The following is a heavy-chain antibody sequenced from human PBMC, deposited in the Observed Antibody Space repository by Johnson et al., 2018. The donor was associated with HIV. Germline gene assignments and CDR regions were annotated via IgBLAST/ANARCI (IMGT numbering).Heavy chain of an antibody. CDR1: GFTFDDSD. CDR3: ARGCRDGYTCNVFDV. J-gene: IGHJ3*01. V-gene: IGHV3-66*01. CDR2: INSGGGT. Sequence: VYLVESGGGVIRPGGSLRLSCAASGFTFDDSDMSWVRQAPGMGLEWVSVINSGGGTYYADSVTGGYTISRDNSKNTLYLQMNRLRAEDTSVYFCARGCRDGYTCNVFDVWGQGTRVTVSS. D-gene: IGHD5-24*01.